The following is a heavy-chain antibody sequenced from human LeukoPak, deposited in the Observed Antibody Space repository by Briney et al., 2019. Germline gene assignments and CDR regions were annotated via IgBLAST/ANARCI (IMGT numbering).Heavy chain of an antibody. CDR2: IYYSGST. V-gene: IGHV4-39*07. J-gene: IGHJ4*02. D-gene: IGHD3-22*01. Sequence: PSETLSLTCTVSGGSISSSSYYWGWIRQPPGKGLEWIGSIYYSGSTYYNPSLKSRVTISVDTSKNQFSLKLSSVTAADTAVYYCARGPGSGFAHYWGQGTLVTVSS. CDR3: ARGPGSGFAHY. CDR1: GGSISSSSYY.